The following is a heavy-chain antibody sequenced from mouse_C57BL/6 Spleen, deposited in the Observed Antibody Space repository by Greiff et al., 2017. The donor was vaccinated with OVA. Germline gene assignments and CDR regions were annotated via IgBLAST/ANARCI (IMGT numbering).Heavy chain of an antibody. CDR3: ARVTTVVAKDY. CDR1: GYTFTSYW. J-gene: IGHJ2*01. Sequence: QVHVKQPGAELVKPGASVKLSCKASGYTFTSYWMHWVKQRPGQGLEWIGMIHPNSGSTNYNEKFKSKATLTVDKSSSTAYMQLSSLTSEDSAVYYCARVTTVVAKDYWGQGTTLTVSS. CDR2: IHPNSGST. V-gene: IGHV1-64*01. D-gene: IGHD1-1*01.